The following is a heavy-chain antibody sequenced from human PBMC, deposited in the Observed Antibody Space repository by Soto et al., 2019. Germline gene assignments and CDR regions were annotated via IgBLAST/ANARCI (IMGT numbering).Heavy chain of an antibody. Sequence: QVQLVQSGAEVKKPGSSVKVSCKASGGTFSSYTISWVRQAPGQGLEWMGRIIPILGIANYAQKFQGRVTITADKSTSTAYMELSSLRSEDTXVYYCXRTLLSMNIVAQGTYDIWGQGTMVTVSS. CDR2: IIPILGIA. CDR1: GGTFSSYT. V-gene: IGHV1-69*02. CDR3: XRTLLSMNIVAQGTYDI. D-gene: IGHD5-12*01. J-gene: IGHJ3*02.